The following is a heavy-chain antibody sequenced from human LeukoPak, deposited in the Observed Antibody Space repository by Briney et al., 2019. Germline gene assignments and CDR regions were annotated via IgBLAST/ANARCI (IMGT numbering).Heavy chain of an antibody. CDR1: GGSINSNNYY. Sequence: SETLSLTCTVSGGSINSNNYYWGWIRQPPGRGLEWIGSIYSSGSAYYNPSLKSRVTISVDTSKNQFSLRLSSVTAADTAVYYCQSRYLEWLLEYWGQGTLVTVSS. CDR2: IYSSGSA. D-gene: IGHD3-3*01. J-gene: IGHJ4*02. V-gene: IGHV4-39*01. CDR3: QSRYLEWLLEY.